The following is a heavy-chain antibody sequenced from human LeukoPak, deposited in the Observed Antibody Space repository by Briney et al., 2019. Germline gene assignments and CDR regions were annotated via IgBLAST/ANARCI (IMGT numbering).Heavy chain of an antibody. CDR2: FYNSGST. J-gene: IGHJ4*02. CDR1: GGSFSGYY. Sequence: PSETLSLTCAVHGGSFSGYYWSWIRQPPGKGLEWIGSFYNSGSTYYNPSLKSRVTISVDTSKNQFSLKLTSVTAADTAVYYCVLMPGYWGQGTLVTVSS. D-gene: IGHD2-2*01. V-gene: IGHV4-34*01. CDR3: VLMPGY.